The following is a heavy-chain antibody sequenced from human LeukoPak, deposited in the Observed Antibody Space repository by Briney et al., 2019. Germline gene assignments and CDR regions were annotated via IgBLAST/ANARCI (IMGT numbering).Heavy chain of an antibody. Sequence: PGGSLRLSCAASGFTFSSYAMSWVRQAPGKGLEWVSAISGSGGSTYYADSVKGRFTISRDNSKNTLYLQMNSLRAEDTAVYYCAKDLRVRGVINYFDYWGQGTLVTVSS. V-gene: IGHV3-23*01. D-gene: IGHD3-10*01. CDR3: AKDLRVRGVINYFDY. CDR2: ISGSGGST. J-gene: IGHJ4*02. CDR1: GFTFSSYA.